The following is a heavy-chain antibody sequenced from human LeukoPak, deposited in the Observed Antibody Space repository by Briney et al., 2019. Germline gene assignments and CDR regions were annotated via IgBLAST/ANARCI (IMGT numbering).Heavy chain of an antibody. V-gene: IGHV3-30*04. Sequence: GGSLRLSCAASGFTFSSYAMHWVRQAPGKGLEWVAVISYDGSNKYYADSVKGRFTISRDNSKNTLYLQMSSLRAEDTAVYYCASGAGGWELLTKSTFDYWGQGTLVTVSS. D-gene: IGHD1-26*01. J-gene: IGHJ4*02. CDR2: ISYDGSNK. CDR3: ASGAGGWELLTKSTFDY. CDR1: GFTFSSYA.